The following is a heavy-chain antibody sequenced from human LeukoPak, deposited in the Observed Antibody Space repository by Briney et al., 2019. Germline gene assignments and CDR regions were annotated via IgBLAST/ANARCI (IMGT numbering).Heavy chain of an antibody. CDR3: ARDGIVATNDAFDI. CDR2: ISSSSSYI. D-gene: IGHD5-12*01. Sequence: PGGSLRLSCAASGFTFSSYSMNWVRKAPGKGLEWVSSISSSSSYIYYADSVKGRFTISRDNAKNSLYLQMNSLRAEDTAVYYCARDGIVATNDAFDIWGQGTMVTVSS. V-gene: IGHV3-21*01. J-gene: IGHJ3*02. CDR1: GFTFSSYS.